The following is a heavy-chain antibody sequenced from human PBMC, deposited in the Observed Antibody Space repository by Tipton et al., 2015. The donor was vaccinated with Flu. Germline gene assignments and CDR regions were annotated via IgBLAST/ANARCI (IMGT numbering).Heavy chain of an antibody. CDR2: VYTSGTT. CDR1: GGSISGYY. Sequence: TLSLTCNVSGGSISGYYWSWIRQPAGKGLEWIGRVYTSGTTNYNPSLKSRLTMSLDTSKNQFSLKLSSVTAADTAVYYCARDTGVYYSGYGMDVWGQGTTVTVSS. D-gene: IGHD3-10*01. CDR3: ARDTGVYYSGYGMDV. J-gene: IGHJ6*02. V-gene: IGHV4-4*07.